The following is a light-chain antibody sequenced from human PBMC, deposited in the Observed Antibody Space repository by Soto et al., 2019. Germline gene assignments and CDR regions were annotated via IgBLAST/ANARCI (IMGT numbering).Light chain of an antibody. Sequence: EMVMPQSPATLSVSTGDTATLSCRASQSLGGNLAWYQQKPRQAPRLLIFRASSRATGVPARFSASGSGTEFTLTISGLQSQDFAVYYCQQYSNWPTWTFGPGTKVDIK. V-gene: IGKV3-15*01. CDR3: QQYSNWPTWT. J-gene: IGKJ1*01. CDR2: RAS. CDR1: QSLGGN.